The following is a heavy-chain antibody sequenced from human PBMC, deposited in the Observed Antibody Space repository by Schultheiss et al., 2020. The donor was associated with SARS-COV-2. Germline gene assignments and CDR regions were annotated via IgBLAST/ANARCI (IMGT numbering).Heavy chain of an antibody. CDR1: GGSISSYY. D-gene: IGHD7-27*01. Sequence: SETLSLTCTVSGGSISSYYWSWIRQPPGKGLEWIGYIYYSGSTNYNPSLKSLVTISVDTSKNQFSLKLSSVTAADTAVYYCARVLLGKYYFDYWGQGTLVTVSS. J-gene: IGHJ4*02. CDR2: IYYSGST. V-gene: IGHV4-59*01. CDR3: ARVLLGKYYFDY.